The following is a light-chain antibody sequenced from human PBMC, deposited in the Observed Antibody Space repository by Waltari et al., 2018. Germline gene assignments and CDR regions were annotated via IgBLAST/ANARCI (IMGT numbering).Light chain of an antibody. CDR2: QDT. J-gene: IGLJ2*01. CDR1: NLEDKY. Sequence: SYELTQTPSVSVSPGQTASITCSGDNLEDKYVCWYQQKAGQSPVMVIYQDTRRPSEIPERFSGSSSGNTATLTISGTQAVDEADYYCQAWDSRTYVVFGGGTKLTVL. CDR3: QAWDSRTYVV. V-gene: IGLV3-1*01.